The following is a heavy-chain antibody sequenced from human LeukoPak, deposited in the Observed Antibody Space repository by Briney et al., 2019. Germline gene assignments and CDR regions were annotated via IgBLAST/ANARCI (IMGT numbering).Heavy chain of an antibody. D-gene: IGHD2-15*01. CDR1: GFTFSSYA. V-gene: IGHV3-23*01. Sequence: GGSLRLSCAASGFTFSSYAMSWVRQAPGKGLEWVSAISGSGGSTYYADSVKGRFTISRDNAKNSLYLQMNSLRAEDTAVYYCARDRIRMHDYWGQGTLVTVSS. J-gene: IGHJ4*02. CDR2: ISGSGGST. CDR3: ARDRIRMHDY.